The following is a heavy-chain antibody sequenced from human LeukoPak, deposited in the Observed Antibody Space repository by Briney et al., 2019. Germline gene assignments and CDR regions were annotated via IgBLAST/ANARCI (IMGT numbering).Heavy chain of an antibody. D-gene: IGHD1-26*01. CDR3: AKVYSGSYYYYYYGMDV. Sequence: GGSLRLSCAASGFTFSSYGMHWVRQAPGKGLEWVAVISYDGSNKYYADSVKGRFTISRDNSKNTLYLQMNSLRAEDTAVYFCAKVYSGSYYYYYYGMDVWGQGTTVTVSS. CDR2: ISYDGSNK. V-gene: IGHV3-30*18. CDR1: GFTFSSYG. J-gene: IGHJ6*02.